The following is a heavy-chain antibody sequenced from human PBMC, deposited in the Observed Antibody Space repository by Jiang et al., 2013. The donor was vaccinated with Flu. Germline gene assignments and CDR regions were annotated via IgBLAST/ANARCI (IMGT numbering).Heavy chain of an antibody. CDR3: ARGFDNWYFDL. D-gene: IGHD3-9*01. J-gene: IGHJ2*01. Sequence: SCKAFGFTFTTYYMHWVRQAPGQGLDWMGVINPTGDNTAYAQRFQGRVTMTRDASTGTVYMELSSLTSEDTAVYYCARGFDNWYFDLWGRGTLVIVSS. CDR2: INPTGDNT. CDR1: GFTFTTYY. V-gene: IGHV1-46*01.